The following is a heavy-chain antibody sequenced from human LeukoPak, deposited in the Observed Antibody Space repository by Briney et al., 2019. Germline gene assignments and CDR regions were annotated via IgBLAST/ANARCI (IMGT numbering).Heavy chain of an antibody. CDR3: ARDGAGGYYYDNSGYYGDY. V-gene: IGHV3-21*01. CDR2: ISGSSSYI. Sequence: GGSLRLSCAASGFTFNSYSMNWVRQAPGKGLEWVSSISGSSSYIYYADSVKGRFTISRDNAKNSLYLQMSGLRAEDTAVYYCARDGAGGYYYDNSGYYGDYWGQGTLVTVSS. D-gene: IGHD3-22*01. CDR1: GFTFNSYS. J-gene: IGHJ4*02.